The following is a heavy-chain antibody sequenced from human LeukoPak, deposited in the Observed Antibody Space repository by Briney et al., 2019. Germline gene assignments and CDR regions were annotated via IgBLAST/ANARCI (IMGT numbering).Heavy chain of an antibody. J-gene: IGHJ3*02. CDR2: ISYDGSNK. Sequence: GGSLRLSCAASGFTFSGYSMNWVRQAPGKGLEWVAVISYDGSNKYYADSVKGRFTISRDNSKNTLYLQMNSLRAEDTAVYYCAKDKRYSGSPWAFDIWGQGTMVTVSS. D-gene: IGHD1-26*01. V-gene: IGHV3-30*18. CDR3: AKDKRYSGSPWAFDI. CDR1: GFTFSGYS.